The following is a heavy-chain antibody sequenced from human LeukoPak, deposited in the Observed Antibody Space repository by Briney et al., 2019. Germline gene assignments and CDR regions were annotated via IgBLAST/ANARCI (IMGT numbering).Heavy chain of an antibody. CDR1: GYTFTSYY. V-gene: IGHV1-46*01. D-gene: IGHD3-22*01. CDR2: INPSGGST. CDR3: ARDPLRHYDSTEVDP. Sequence: ASVKVSCKASGYTFTSYYMHWVRQAPGQGLEWMGIINPSGGSTSYAQKFQGRVTMTRDTSTSTVYMELSSLRSEDTAVYYCARDPLRHYDSTEVDPWGQGTLVTVSS. J-gene: IGHJ5*02.